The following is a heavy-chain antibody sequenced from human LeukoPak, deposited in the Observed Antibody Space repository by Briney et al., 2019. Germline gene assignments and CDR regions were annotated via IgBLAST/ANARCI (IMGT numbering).Heavy chain of an antibody. V-gene: IGHV4-39*07. J-gene: IGHJ4*02. D-gene: IGHD5-18*01. CDR3: AREFRGDTAFDF. Sequence: SEPLSLTCAVSGDSIDRTRYYWGWIRQPPGKGLEWIGRIYFSGSPYYHPSLKRRVTISVDTSKNQFSLKLSSVTAADTAVYYCAREFRGDTAFDFWGQGTLVTVSS. CDR1: GDSIDRTRYY. CDR2: IYFSGSP.